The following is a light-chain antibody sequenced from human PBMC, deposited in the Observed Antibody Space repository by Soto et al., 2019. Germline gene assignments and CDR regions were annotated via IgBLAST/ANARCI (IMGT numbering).Light chain of an antibody. CDR3: SSYPSSSTYV. CDR1: SSDVGGYNY. Sequence: QSVLTQPASVSGSPGQSITISCTGTSSDVGGYNYVSWYQQHPGKAPKLMIYEVSNRPSGVSNRFSGSKSGNTAPLTISGLQAEDEADYYCSSYPSSSTYVFGTGTKVTVL. CDR2: EVS. V-gene: IGLV2-14*01. J-gene: IGLJ1*01.